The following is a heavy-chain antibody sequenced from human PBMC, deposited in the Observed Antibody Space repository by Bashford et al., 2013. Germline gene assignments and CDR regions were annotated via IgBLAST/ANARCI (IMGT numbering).Heavy chain of an antibody. CDR1: GFAFSGSA. J-gene: IGHJ1*01. V-gene: IGHV3-73*01. D-gene: IGHD2-21*02. CDR3: ALGAQNCGGDCYSYFPH. CDR2: IRSKANSYAT. Sequence: GSLRLSCAASGFAFSGSAMHWVRQASGNGLEWVGRIRSKANSYATAYSASVKGRFTISRDDSKNTAYLQMNSLNTDDTAVYYCALGAQNCGGDCYSYFPHVGQGHPWSPSPQ.